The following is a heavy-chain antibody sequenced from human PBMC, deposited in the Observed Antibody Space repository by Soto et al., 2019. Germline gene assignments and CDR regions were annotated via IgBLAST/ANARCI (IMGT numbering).Heavy chain of an antibody. J-gene: IGHJ5*02. CDR2: IRSKGHNYAT. CDR1: GFAFSGSA. V-gene: IGHV3-73*02. CDR3: TRDLFSYDYSGILWFDP. Sequence: EVQLVESGGGLVQPGGSLKLSCAASGFAFSGSAMYWVRQASGKGPEWVGRIRSKGHNYATEYAASVKGRFTISRDDSQNTAYLQINSLQTEDTAVYYCTRDLFSYDYSGILWFDPWGQGTLVTVSS. D-gene: IGHD3-16*01.